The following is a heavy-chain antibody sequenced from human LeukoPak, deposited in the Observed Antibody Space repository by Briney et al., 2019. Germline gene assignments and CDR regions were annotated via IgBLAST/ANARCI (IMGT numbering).Heavy chain of an antibody. CDR1: GFTFSSFF. CDR3: ARDLESYNSGGYYLRY. Sequence: PGGSLRFSCAASGFTFSSFFMNWVRQAPGKELEWVSSLSTSGSYKYYADSVKGRFTISRDNAKNSLYLQMNSLRAEDTAVYYCARDLESYNSGGYYLRYWGQGALVTVSS. J-gene: IGHJ4*02. D-gene: IGHD3-22*01. V-gene: IGHV3-21*01. CDR2: LSTSGSYK.